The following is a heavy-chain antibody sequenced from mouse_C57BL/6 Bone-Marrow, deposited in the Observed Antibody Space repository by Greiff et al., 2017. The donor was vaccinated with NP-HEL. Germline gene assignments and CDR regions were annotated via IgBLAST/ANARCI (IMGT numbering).Heavy chain of an antibody. CDR3: AREETNWYFDV. Sequence: QVQLKQSGAELAKPGASVKLSCKASGYTFTSYWMHWVKQRPGQGLEWIGYINPSSGYTKYNQKFKDKATLTADKSSGTAYMQLSSLTYEDSAVYYCAREETNWYFDVWGTGTTVTVSS. J-gene: IGHJ1*03. V-gene: IGHV1-7*01. CDR1: GYTFTSYW. CDR2: INPSSGYT.